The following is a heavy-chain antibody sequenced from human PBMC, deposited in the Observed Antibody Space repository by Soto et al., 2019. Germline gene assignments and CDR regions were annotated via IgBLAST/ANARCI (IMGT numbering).Heavy chain of an antibody. CDR1: DDSINSVDSY. V-gene: IGHV4-61*08. Sequence: SETLSLTCDVSDDSINSVDSYWSWIRQPPGKGLEWIGYVYYSGNTNYNPSLKSRVTISLDRSKKPFSLKVRSATTGDTAVYYCARSSYSSIAVTQFDSWGQGTRVTVSS. J-gene: IGHJ4*02. D-gene: IGHD6-13*01. CDR2: VYYSGNT. CDR3: ARSSYSSIAVTQFDS.